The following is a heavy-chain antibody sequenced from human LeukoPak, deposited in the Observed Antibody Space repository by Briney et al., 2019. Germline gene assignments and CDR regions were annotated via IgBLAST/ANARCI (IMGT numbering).Heavy chain of an antibody. V-gene: IGHV3-33*06. CDR3: AKDHCEYYYDSSGCYDAFDI. J-gene: IGHJ3*02. CDR1: GFTFSSYG. CDR2: IWYDGSNK. Sequence: GGSLRLSCAASGFTFSSYGMHWVRQAPGKGLEWVAVIWYDGSNKYYADPVKGRFTISRDNSKNTLYLQMNSLRAEDTAVYYCAKDHCEYYYDSSGCYDAFDIWGQGTMVTVSS. D-gene: IGHD3-22*01.